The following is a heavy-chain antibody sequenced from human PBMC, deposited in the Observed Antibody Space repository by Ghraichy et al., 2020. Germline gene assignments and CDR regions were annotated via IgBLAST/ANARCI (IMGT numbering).Heavy chain of an antibody. J-gene: IGHJ4*02. D-gene: IGHD3-22*01. CDR2: IRDSGEST. CDR1: GFTLSSFA. CDR3: AKVVAADSMDMHFDF. V-gene: IGHV3-23*01. Sequence: GSLRLSCAASGFTLSSFAMSWVRQSPGKGLEWVSAIRDSGESTYYADSVKGRFTISRDTSKNTLYLQMNSLRAEDTAVYYCAKVVAADSMDMHFDFWGQGTLVTVSS.